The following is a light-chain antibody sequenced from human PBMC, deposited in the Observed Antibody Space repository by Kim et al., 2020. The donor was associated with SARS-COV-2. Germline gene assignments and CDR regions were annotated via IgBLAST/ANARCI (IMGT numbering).Light chain of an antibody. CDR2: INN. J-gene: IGLJ2*01. V-gene: IGLV1-44*01. Sequence: QSVLTQPPSASGTPGQRVTISCSGTSSNIGTNTVNWYQHLPGTAPKVVIYINNQRPSGVPDRFSGSKSGTSASLAISGLQSEDEADYFCAAWDDSLNGLIFGGGTQLTVL. CDR3: AAWDDSLNGLI. CDR1: SSNIGTNT.